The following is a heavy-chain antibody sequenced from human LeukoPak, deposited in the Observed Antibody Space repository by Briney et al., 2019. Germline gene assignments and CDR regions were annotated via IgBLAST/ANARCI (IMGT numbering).Heavy chain of an antibody. J-gene: IGHJ4*02. CDR1: GGSISSYY. V-gene: IGHV4-59*01. CDR3: ARISSSWYYFDY. Sequence: SGTLALTCTVSGGSISSYYWSWMRQPPGKGLEWIGYIYYSGSTNYNPSLKSRVTISVDTSKNQFSLKLSSVTAADTAVYYCARISSSWYYFDYWGQGTLVTVSS. CDR2: IYYSGST. D-gene: IGHD6-13*01.